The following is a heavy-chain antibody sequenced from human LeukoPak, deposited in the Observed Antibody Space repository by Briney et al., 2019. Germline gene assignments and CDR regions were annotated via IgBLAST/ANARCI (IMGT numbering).Heavy chain of an antibody. CDR1: GFTFSSYT. CDR3: ARDGGYCSGGSCYYYGMDV. Sequence: GGSLRLSCAASGFTFSSYTINWVRQAPGKGREWVSSITSSSSYIYYADSLKGRFTISRDNAKNSLYLQMNSLRTEDTAVYYCARDGGYCSGGSCYYYGMDVWGQGTTVTVSS. CDR2: ITSSSSYI. V-gene: IGHV3-21*01. J-gene: IGHJ6*02. D-gene: IGHD2-15*01.